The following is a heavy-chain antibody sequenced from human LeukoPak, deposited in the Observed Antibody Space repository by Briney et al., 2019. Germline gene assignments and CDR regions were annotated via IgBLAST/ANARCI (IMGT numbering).Heavy chain of an antibody. CDR3: ARLLIAAAGPFDY. V-gene: IGHV4-34*01. CDR1: GGSFSGYY. Sequence: PSETLSLTRAVYGGSFSGYYWSWIRQPPGKGLEWIGEINHSRSTNYNPSLKSRVTISVDTSKNQLSLKLSSVTAADTAVYYCARLLIAAAGPFDYWGQGTLVTVSS. CDR2: INHSRST. J-gene: IGHJ4*02. D-gene: IGHD6-13*01.